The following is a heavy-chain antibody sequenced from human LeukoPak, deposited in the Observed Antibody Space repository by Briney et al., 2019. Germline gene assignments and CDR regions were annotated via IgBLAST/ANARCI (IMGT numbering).Heavy chain of an antibody. D-gene: IGHD5-18*01. J-gene: IGHJ6*03. CDR1: GGSISSYY. CDR3: ARTQGYSYGPLDYYYMDV. CDR2: IYYSGST. V-gene: IGHV4-59*01. Sequence: SETLSLTCTASGGSISSYYWSWIRQPPGKGLEWIGDIYYSGSTNYNPSLKSRVTISVDTSKNQFSLKLSSVTAADTAVYYCARTQGYSYGPLDYYYMDVWGKGTTVTVSS.